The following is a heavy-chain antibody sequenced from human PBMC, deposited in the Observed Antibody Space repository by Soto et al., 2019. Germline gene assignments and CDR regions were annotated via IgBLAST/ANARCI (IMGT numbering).Heavy chain of an antibody. Sequence: SQTLSHTCAISGDTVSSNSAAWNWIRQSPSRGLEWLGRTYYRSTWYYDYAVSVKSRITVNPDTFKNQFSLQLNSVTPEDTAVYFCARGWQGAFDIWDQGTTVTVSS. CDR1: GDTVSSNSAA. CDR2: TYYRSTWYY. V-gene: IGHV6-1*01. CDR3: ARGWQGAFDI. J-gene: IGHJ3*02.